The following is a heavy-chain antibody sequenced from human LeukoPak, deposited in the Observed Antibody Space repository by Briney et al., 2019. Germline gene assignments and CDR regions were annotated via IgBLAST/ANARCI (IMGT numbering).Heavy chain of an antibody. CDR2: IYTSGST. Sequence: SETLSLTCTVSGGSISSGSYYWSWIRQPAGKGLEWIGRIYTSGSTNYNPSLKSRVTISVDTSKNQFSLKLSSVTAADTAVYYCTRIFSGYDYFAMVYFDYWGQGTLVTVSS. CDR3: TRIFSGYDYFAMVYFDY. D-gene: IGHD5-12*01. CDR1: GGSISSGSYY. V-gene: IGHV4-61*02. J-gene: IGHJ4*02.